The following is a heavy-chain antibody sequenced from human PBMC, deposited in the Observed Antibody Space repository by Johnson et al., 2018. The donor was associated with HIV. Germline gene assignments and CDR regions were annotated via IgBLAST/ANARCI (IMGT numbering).Heavy chain of an antibody. J-gene: IGHJ3*02. D-gene: IGHD6-19*01. Sequence: MQLVESGGVAVQPGGSLRLSCAASGFIFEDHAMNWVRQPPGKGLEWVANIKQDGSEKYYVDSVKGRFTISRDNSKNTLYLQMNSLRAEDTAVYYCARDGTRLEQWLHGAGAFDIWGQGTMVTVSS. V-gene: IGHV3-7*01. CDR1: GFIFEDHA. CDR2: IKQDGSEK. CDR3: ARDGTRLEQWLHGAGAFDI.